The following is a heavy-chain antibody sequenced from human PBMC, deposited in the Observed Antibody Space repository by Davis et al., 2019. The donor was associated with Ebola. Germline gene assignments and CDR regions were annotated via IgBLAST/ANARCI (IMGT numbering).Heavy chain of an antibody. CDR3: AGSRSIVYYMDV. CDR1: GGTFSSYA. J-gene: IGHJ6*03. CDR2: IIPIFGTA. Sequence: SVKVSCKASGGTFSSYAISWVRQASGQGLEWMGGIIPIFGTANYAQKFQGRVTITADESTSTAYMELSSLRSEDTAVYYCAGSRSIVYYMDVWGKGTTVTVSS. D-gene: IGHD3-10*01. V-gene: IGHV1-69*13.